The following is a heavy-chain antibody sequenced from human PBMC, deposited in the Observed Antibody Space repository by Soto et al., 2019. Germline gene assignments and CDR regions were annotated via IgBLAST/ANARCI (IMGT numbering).Heavy chain of an antibody. Sequence: EVQLVESGGGLVQPGGSLKLSCAASGFTFSGSAMHWVRQASGKGLEWVGRIRSKANSYATAYASSVKGRFTISRDDSKNTAYLQMNSLKTEDTAVYYCTRGRGLQLITWGQGTLVTVSS. J-gene: IGHJ5*02. CDR3: TRGRGLQLIT. CDR1: GFTFSGSA. D-gene: IGHD5-12*01. CDR2: IRSKANSYAT. V-gene: IGHV3-73*02.